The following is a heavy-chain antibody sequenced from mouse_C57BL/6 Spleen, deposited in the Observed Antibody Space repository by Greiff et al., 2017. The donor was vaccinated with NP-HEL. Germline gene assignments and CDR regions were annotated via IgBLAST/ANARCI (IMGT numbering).Heavy chain of an antibody. CDR3: TPLDSSGCPAWFAY. CDR1: GFNIKDDY. J-gene: IGHJ3*01. D-gene: IGHD3-2*02. Sequence: EVKLQQSGAELVRPGASVKLSCTASGFNIKDDYMHWVKQRPEQGLEWIGWIDPENGDTEYASKFQGKATITADTSSNTAYLHLSSLTSEDTAVYYCTPLDSSGCPAWFAYWGQGTLVTVSA. V-gene: IGHV14-4*01. CDR2: IDPENGDT.